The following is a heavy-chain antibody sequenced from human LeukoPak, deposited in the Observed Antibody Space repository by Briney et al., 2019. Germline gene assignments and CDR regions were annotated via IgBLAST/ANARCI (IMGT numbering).Heavy chain of an antibody. CDR2: IYYSGST. Sequence: SETLSLTCTVSGGSISSGDYYWSWIRQPPGKGLEWIGYIYYSGSTYYNPSLKSRVTISVDTSKNQFSLKLSSVTAADTAVYYCARWYYGSGHYYGMDVWGQGTTVTVSS. J-gene: IGHJ6*02. CDR1: GGSISSGDYY. V-gene: IGHV4-30-4*01. D-gene: IGHD3-10*01. CDR3: ARWYYGSGHYYGMDV.